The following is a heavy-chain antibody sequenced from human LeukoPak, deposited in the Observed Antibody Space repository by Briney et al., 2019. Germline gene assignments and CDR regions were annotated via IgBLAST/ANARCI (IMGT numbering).Heavy chain of an antibody. J-gene: IGHJ4*02. CDR3: ARHSYYDSSGYYPYYFDY. D-gene: IGHD3-22*01. CDR1: GGSISNNSYC. V-gene: IGHV4-39*01. Sequence: SETLSLTCTVSGGSISNNSYCWGWIRQPPGKGLEWIGSIYYSGSTYHNPSLKSRVTISADTSKNQFSLKLSSVSAADTAVYYCARHSYYDSSGYYPYYFDYWGQGTLVTVSS. CDR2: IYYSGST.